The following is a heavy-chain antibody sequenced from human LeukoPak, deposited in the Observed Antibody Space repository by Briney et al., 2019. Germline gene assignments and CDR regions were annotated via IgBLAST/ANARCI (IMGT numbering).Heavy chain of an antibody. V-gene: IGHV3-15*01. CDR3: ARGHYQGFDY. J-gene: IGHJ4*02. Sequence: PGGSLRLSCAASGFSFSNAWMRWVRQAPGKGLEWVGRIKSKIDGGTTEYAAPVKGRFSISRDDSKNTVYLQMNSLKTEDTAVYYCARGHYQGFDYWGQGTLVTVSS. CDR1: GFSFSNAW. CDR2: IKSKIDGGTT. D-gene: IGHD2-2*01.